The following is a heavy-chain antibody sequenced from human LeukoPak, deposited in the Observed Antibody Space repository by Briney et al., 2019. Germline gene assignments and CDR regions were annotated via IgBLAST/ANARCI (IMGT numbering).Heavy chain of an antibody. J-gene: IGHJ5*01. Sequence: PGGSLRLSCAASGFTFTSDSMNWVRLAPGKGLEWVSSISSSSRYIYYADSVKGRFTNSRDNGKDSLYLQMNSPGAEDIAVYYCARGAEGHNYGELDSWGQGTLVTVST. V-gene: IGHV3-21*01. CDR3: ARGAEGHNYGELDS. CDR2: ISSSSRYI. D-gene: IGHD5-18*01. CDR1: GFTFTSDS.